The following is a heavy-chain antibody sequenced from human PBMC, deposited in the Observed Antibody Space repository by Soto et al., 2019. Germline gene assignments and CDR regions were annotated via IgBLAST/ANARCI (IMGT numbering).Heavy chain of an antibody. Sequence: GGSLRLSCVASGFTFSSYSMSWVRQAPGKGLEWVSGFRSGGDDGTTYYADSVKGRFTISRDNSKNTLFLQMNSLRAEDTAIYYCAKKVNSGPGSQYFDYWGQGTLVTVSS. V-gene: IGHV3-23*01. CDR2: FRSGGDDGTT. CDR3: AKKVNSGPGSQYFDY. J-gene: IGHJ4*02. CDR1: GFTFSSYS. D-gene: IGHD3-10*01.